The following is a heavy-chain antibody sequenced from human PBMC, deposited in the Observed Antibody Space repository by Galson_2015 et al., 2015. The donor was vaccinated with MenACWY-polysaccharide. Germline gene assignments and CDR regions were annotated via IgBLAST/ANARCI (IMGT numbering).Heavy chain of an antibody. D-gene: IGHD1-26*01. Sequence: ATLSLACAVSDSSISSGYFWGWLRQPPGQGLEWIASIFHSGTTYYNPSLKSRVTISVDTSKNHLSLKISSVTAADTAVYYCARVEKYSGSFYILYWGQGTLVTVSS. CDR3: ARVEKYSGSFYILY. J-gene: IGHJ4*02. V-gene: IGHV4-38-2*01. CDR1: DSSISSGYF. CDR2: IFHSGTT.